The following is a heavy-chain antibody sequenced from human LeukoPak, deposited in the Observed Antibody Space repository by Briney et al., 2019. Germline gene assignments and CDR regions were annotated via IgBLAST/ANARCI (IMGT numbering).Heavy chain of an antibody. CDR3: ARESAANWFDP. Sequence: PGGSLRLSCAASGFTFSSYWLSWVRQAPGKGLEWVANIKQDGSEKYYVDSVKGRFTISRDNAKNSLYLQMNSLRAEDTAVYYCARESAANWFDPWGQGTLVTVSS. D-gene: IGHD2-15*01. J-gene: IGHJ5*02. CDR1: GFTFSSYW. CDR2: IKQDGSEK. V-gene: IGHV3-7*01.